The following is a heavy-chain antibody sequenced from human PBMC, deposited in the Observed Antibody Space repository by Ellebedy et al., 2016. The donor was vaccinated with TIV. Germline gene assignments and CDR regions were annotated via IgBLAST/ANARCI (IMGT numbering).Heavy chain of an antibody. V-gene: IGHV3-49*04. CDR1: GFTVSASY. CDR3: TRTLYHGSGSSDLDY. D-gene: IGHD3-10*01. Sequence: PGGSLRLSCEASGFTVSASYLSWVRQAPGKGLEWVGFSRSKAYGGTTEYSASVKGRFTISRYDFKSIAYLQMNSLKTEDTAVVDCTRTLYHGSGSSDLDYWGQGTLVTVSS. J-gene: IGHJ4*02. CDR2: SRSKAYGGTT.